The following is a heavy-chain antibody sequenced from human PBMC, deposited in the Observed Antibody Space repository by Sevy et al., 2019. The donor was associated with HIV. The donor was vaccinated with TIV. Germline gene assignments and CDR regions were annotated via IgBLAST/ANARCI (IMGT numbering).Heavy chain of an antibody. D-gene: IGHD2-15*01. CDR2: IYSNGAT. J-gene: IGHJ4*02. CDR1: GDSIGDYF. Sequence: SETLSLTCTVSGDSIGDYFWSWIRQPAGKGLEWIGRIYSNGATNHNPALKSRVAMSVDTSKNGFSLRLSSVTAADTAVYYCARDIGYCSGDRCLLGIYFDSWGQGAQVTVSS. CDR3: ARDIGYCSGDRCLLGIYFDS. V-gene: IGHV4-4*07.